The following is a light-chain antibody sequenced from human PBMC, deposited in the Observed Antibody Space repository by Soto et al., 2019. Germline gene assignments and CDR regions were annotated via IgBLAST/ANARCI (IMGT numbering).Light chain of an antibody. J-gene: IGKJ4*01. Sequence: DIQMTQSPSSLSASVGDRVTITCQASQGIGNYLTWSQQKPGKAPKLLIYEASNLETGVPSRFSGSGSGTDFTFTINSLQPEDIATYYCQQYDDLPFTFCGGTKVEIK. CDR1: QGIGNY. CDR2: EAS. CDR3: QQYDDLPFT. V-gene: IGKV1-33*01.